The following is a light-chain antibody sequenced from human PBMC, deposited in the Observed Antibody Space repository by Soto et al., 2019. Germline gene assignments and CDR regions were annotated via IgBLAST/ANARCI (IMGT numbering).Light chain of an antibody. CDR2: GAS. J-gene: IGKJ1*01. Sequence: EIVLTQSPGTLSLSPGERATLSCRASQSVSSSYLAWYQQKPGQAPRLFIYGASTRATSIPDRFSGSGSGTDFTLTISRLEPEDFAVYYCQQYGTSPRTFGQGTKV. V-gene: IGKV3-20*01. CDR1: QSVSSSY. CDR3: QQYGTSPRT.